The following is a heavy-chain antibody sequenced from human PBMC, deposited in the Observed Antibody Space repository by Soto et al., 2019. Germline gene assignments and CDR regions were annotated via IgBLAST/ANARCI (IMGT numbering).Heavy chain of an antibody. CDR3: TPGHRAVEVFAI. J-gene: IGHJ3*02. Sequence: QVQLVQSGVEVKKPGSSVKVSCKASGGSFRTYTIFWVRQAPGQGLEWMGRIIPMFDIAKYAQKFQGRVTFTPDKSTGIIYTETTTLTTADTAICFFTPGHRAVEVFAIWGQGTLFTVSS. D-gene: IGHD6-19*01. CDR2: IIPMFDIA. CDR1: GGSFRTYT. V-gene: IGHV1-69*02.